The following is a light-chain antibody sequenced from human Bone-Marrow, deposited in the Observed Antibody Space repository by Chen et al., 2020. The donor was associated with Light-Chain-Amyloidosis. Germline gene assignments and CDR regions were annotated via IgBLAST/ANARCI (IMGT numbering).Light chain of an antibody. CDR3: QQRSNWPPLT. V-gene: IGKV3-11*01. CDR1: QSVSSY. Sequence: EFVLTQSPATLSFSPGERVPLPCRASQSVSSYLAWYQQKPGQAPRLLIYDASNRATGIPDRFSGSGSGTDFTLTISSLEPEDFAVYYCQQRSNWPPLTFGQGTRLEIK. CDR2: DAS. J-gene: IGKJ5*01.